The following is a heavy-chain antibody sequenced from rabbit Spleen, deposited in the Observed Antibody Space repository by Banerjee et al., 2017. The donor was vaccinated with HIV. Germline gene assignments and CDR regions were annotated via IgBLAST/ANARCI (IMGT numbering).Heavy chain of an antibody. Sequence: QSLEESGGDLVKPGASLTLTCTASGFSFSSSAWICWVRQAPGKGLEWIACIDAGSSGSTDYASWAKGRFTISETSSTTVTLQVTSLTAADTATYFCARGAGSGYYGLWGQGTLVTVS. D-gene: IGHD8-1*01. J-gene: IGHJ4*01. CDR2: IDAGSSGST. V-gene: IGHV1S40*01. CDR3: ARGAGSGYYGL. CDR1: GFSFSSSAW.